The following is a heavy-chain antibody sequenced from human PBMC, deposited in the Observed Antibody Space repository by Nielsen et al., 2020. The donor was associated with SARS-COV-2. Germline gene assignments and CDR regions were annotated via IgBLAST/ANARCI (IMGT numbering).Heavy chain of an antibody. J-gene: IGHJ3*02. V-gene: IGHV3-73*01. CDR2: IRSKSNNYAT. CDR3: ARISPIPDSYYDAFDI. Sequence: GGSLKISCAASGFIFSGSAMQWVRQASGKGLEWVGRIRSKSNNYATAYAASVKGRFTISRDDSKNTAYLQMNSLKIEDTGVYYCARISPIPDSYYDAFDIWGQGTMVTVSS. D-gene: IGHD1-14*01. CDR1: GFIFSGSA.